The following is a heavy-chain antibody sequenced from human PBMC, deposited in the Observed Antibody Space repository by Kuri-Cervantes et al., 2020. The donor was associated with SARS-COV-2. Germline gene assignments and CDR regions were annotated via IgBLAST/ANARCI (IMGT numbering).Heavy chain of an antibody. CDR2: ISGSGGST. D-gene: IGHD1-14*01. J-gene: IGHJ6*03. V-gene: IGHV3-23*01. CDR1: GFTFSSYA. Sequence: GESLKISCAASGFTFSSYAMSWVRQAPGKGLEWVSAISGSGGSTYYADSVKGRFTISRDNSKNTLYLQMNSLRAEDTAVYYCAKDGGTMDYYHYMDVWGRGTTVTVSS. CDR3: AKDGGTMDYYHYMDV.